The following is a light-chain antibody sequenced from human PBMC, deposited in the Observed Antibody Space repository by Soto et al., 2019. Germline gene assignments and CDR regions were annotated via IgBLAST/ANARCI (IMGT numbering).Light chain of an antibody. CDR1: QSVSRN. J-gene: IGKJ1*01. CDR2: DAS. CDR3: QQYKSWPT. V-gene: IGKV3-15*01. Sequence: EKVMTQSPATLSVSPGERATLSCRASQSVSRNVAWYQQKPGQAPRLLIYDASTRATGIPARFSGSGPGADFTLTINSLQSEDFAVYYCQQYKSWPTFGQGTK.